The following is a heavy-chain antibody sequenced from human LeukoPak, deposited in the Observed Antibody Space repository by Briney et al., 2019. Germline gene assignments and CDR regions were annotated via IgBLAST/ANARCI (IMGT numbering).Heavy chain of an antibody. V-gene: IGHV3-7*01. CDR1: ESIFSRLW. CDR2: IRQDGGET. CDR3: ATYSSLNTREFQY. J-gene: IGHJ1*01. Sequence: GGSLRLSCVVSESIFSRLWMNWVRQAPGKGLEWVANIRQDGGETYYGDSVKGRFIISRDNAKNSLFLQMNRLRAEDTAVYYCATYSSLNTREFQYWGQGTLVTVSP. D-gene: IGHD3-22*01.